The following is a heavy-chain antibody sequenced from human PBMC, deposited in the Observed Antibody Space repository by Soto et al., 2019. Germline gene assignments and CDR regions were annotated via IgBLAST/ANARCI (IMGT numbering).Heavy chain of an antibody. CDR1: GFTFSSYA. D-gene: IGHD6-19*01. V-gene: IGHV3-23*01. Sequence: EVQLLESGGGLVQPGGSLRLSCAASGFTFSSYAMSWLRQAPGKGLAWVSAISGSGGSTYYADSVKGRFTISRDNSKNTLFLPVNVLRAEDTAVYYCAKGGVGSGWYYYYGMDVWGQGTTVTVSS. CDR3: AKGGVGSGWYYYYGMDV. CDR2: ISGSGGST. J-gene: IGHJ6*02.